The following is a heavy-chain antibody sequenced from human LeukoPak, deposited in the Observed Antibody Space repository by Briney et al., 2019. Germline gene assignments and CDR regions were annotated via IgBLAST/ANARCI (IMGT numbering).Heavy chain of an antibody. J-gene: IGHJ4*02. CDR3: ARELSYSSGWSQFDY. D-gene: IGHD6-19*01. CDR1: GGSISSYY. CDR2: IYYSGST. Sequence: PSETLSLTCTVSGGSISSYYWSWIRQPPGKGLEWIGYIYYSGSTNYNPSLKSRVTISVDTSKNQFSLKLSSVTAADTAVYYCARELSYSSGWSQFDYWGQGTLVTVS. V-gene: IGHV4-59*01.